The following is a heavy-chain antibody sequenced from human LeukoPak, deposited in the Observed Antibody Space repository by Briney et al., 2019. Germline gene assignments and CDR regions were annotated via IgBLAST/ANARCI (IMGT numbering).Heavy chain of an antibody. CDR2: IYPGGST. D-gene: IGHD6-13*01. Sequence: GGSLRLSCAASGLTVSSNYMTWVRQAPGKGLEWVSIIYPGGSTYYADSVQGRFTISRDYSKNTLYLQMNSLRDEDTAVYYCARVYSSSWYEIDYWGQGTLVTVSS. J-gene: IGHJ4*02. CDR1: GLTVSSNY. V-gene: IGHV3-66*01. CDR3: ARVYSSSWYEIDY.